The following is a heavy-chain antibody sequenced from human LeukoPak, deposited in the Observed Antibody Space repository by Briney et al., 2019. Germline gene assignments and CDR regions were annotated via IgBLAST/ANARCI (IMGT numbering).Heavy chain of an antibody. D-gene: IGHD5-18*01. CDR3: AKSGYSYGFSGMDV. V-gene: IGHV1-8*02. J-gene: IGHJ6*02. CDR1: GYTFTSYY. Sequence: ASVKVSCKASGYTFTSYYMHWVRQATGQGLEWMGWMNPNSGNTGYAQKFQGRVTMTRNTSISTAYMELSSLRSEDTAVYYCAKSGYSYGFSGMDVWGQGTTVTVSS. CDR2: MNPNSGNT.